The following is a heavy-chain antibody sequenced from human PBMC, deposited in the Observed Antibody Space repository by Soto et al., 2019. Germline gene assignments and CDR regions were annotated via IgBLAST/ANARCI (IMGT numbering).Heavy chain of an antibody. J-gene: IGHJ4*02. CDR2: IYYSGST. CDR3: ARDNDY. V-gene: IGHV4-61*08. Sequence: PSETLSLTCTVSGDSISRNGNYWSWIRQPPGKGLEWIGYIYYSGSTNYTPSLKSRVTISVDTSKNQFSLKLSSVTAADTAVYYCARDNDYWGQGTLVTVSS. CDR1: GDSISRNGNY.